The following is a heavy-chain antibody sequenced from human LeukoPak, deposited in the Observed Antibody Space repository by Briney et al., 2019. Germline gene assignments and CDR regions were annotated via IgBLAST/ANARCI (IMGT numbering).Heavy chain of an antibody. V-gene: IGHV4-59*01. CDR2: IYRSGST. Sequence: SETLSLTCTVSGGPLSNYYWSWIRQPPGKGLEWIGYIYRSGSTNYNPSLMGRVTISVVTPKNQFSLKLTSVSAADTAMYFCAKTGSLMGRFFDYWGQGIQVIVSS. CDR3: AKTGSLMGRFFDY. D-gene: IGHD3-10*01. J-gene: IGHJ4*02. CDR1: GGPLSNYY.